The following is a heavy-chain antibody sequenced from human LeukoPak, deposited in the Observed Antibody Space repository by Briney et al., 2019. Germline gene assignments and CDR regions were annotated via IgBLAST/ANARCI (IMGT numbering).Heavy chain of an antibody. J-gene: IGHJ3*02. CDR3: AKGVLPLPHQDALDI. Sequence: GGSLKLSCAASGFSFSTYAMSWVRQAPGKGLEWASAISHDGGSTDYVDSVKGRFTISRDNSKNTLYLQMNSLRAEDTAVFYCAKGVLPLPHQDALDIWGQGTLVAVSS. CDR1: GFSFSTYA. D-gene: IGHD1-14*01. V-gene: IGHV3-23*01. CDR2: ISHDGGST.